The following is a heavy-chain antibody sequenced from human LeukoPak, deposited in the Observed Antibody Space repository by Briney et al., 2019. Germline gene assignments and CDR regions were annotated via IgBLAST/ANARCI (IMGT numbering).Heavy chain of an antibody. CDR3: SRSAYYDGSGNYYDY. D-gene: IGHD3-22*01. Sequence: GGSLRLSCAASGFTFSSYWMHWVRQAPGKGLVWVSRISDGGSTTTYADSVKGRFTISRDNAKDTLYLQMNGLGAEDTAVYYCSRSAYYDGSGNYYDYWGQGTLVTVSS. J-gene: IGHJ4*02. CDR1: GFTFSSYW. CDR2: ISDGGSTT. V-gene: IGHV3-74*01.